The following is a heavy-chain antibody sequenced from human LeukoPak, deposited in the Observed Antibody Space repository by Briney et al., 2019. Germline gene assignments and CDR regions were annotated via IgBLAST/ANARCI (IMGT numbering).Heavy chain of an antibody. D-gene: IGHD1-26*01. V-gene: IGHV3-7*04. CDR3: ARGMGAPDY. Sequence: EGSLRLSCVASGFTFTTYWMSWVRQAPGKGLEWVANIKQDGSEKYYVDSVKGRFTISRDNAKNSLYLQMNSLRAEDTAVYYCARGMGAPDYWGQGTLVTVSS. CDR2: IKQDGSEK. CDR1: GFTFTTYW. J-gene: IGHJ4*02.